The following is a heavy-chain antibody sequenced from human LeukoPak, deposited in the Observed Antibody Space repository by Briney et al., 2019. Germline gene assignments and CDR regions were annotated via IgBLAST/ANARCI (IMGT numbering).Heavy chain of an antibody. CDR3: ARREGYCSGGSCYLDY. CDR1: GFTFSSYS. Sequence: PGGSLRLSCAASGFTFSSYSMNWVRQAPGKGLEWDSSISSSSSYIYYADSVKGRFTISRDNAKNSLYLQMNSLRAEDTAVYYCARREGYCSGGSCYLDYWGQGTLVTVSS. D-gene: IGHD2-15*01. CDR2: ISSSSSYI. V-gene: IGHV3-21*01. J-gene: IGHJ4*02.